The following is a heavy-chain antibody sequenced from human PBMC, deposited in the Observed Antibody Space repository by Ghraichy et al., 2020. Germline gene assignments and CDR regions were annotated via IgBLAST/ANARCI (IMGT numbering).Heavy chain of an antibody. CDR2: IYYSGST. V-gene: IGHV4-59*01. Sequence: SQTLSLTCIVSGGSISSYYWSWIRQPPGKGLEWIGYIYYSGSTNYNPSLKSRVTISVDTSKNQFSLKLSSVTAADTAVYYCARSRLPYYFDYWGQGTLVTVSS. J-gene: IGHJ4*02. CDR3: ARSRLPYYFDY. CDR1: GGSISSYY.